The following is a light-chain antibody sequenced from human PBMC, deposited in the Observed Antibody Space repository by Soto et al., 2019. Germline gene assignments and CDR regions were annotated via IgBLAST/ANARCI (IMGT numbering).Light chain of an antibody. V-gene: IGKV3D-20*01. CDR2: DAS. Sequence: EIVMTQSPATLSVSPGETAALSCGASQSVSSNYLAWYQQKPGLAPRLLIYDASRRATGIPDRFSGSGSGTDFILSISRLEPEDFAVYYCQQYGSSPWTFGQGTKVDIK. CDR1: QSVSSNY. CDR3: QQYGSSPWT. J-gene: IGKJ1*01.